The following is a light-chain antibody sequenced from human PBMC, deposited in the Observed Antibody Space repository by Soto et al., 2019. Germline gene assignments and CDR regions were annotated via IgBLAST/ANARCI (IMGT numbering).Light chain of an antibody. CDR3: QQSYSTPLT. J-gene: IGKJ4*01. CDR2: AAS. V-gene: IGKV1-39*01. CDR1: QSISSY. Sequence: DIQMTQSPSSLSASVGDRVTITWRASQSISSYLNSYQQKPGKAPKVLIYAASNLQSGVPSRFSGSGSGTDFTLTISSLQPEDFAIYYCQQSYSTPLTFGGGTKVDIK.